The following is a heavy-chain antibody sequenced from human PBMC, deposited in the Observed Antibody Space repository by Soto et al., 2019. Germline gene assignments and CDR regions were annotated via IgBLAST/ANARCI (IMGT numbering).Heavy chain of an antibody. CDR3: TRDQGVSYDSWFDP. CDR1: FTFSMYS. V-gene: IGHV3-21*01. Sequence: EVQVVESGGGLVQPGGSLRLSCSFTFSMYSMNWVRQAPGKGLEWVASISSGGSYIKYADSVKGRFTISRDNAKNSVSLQMNSLRVDDTAVYFCTRDQGVSYDSWFDPWGQGTLVTVSS. D-gene: IGHD1-26*01. J-gene: IGHJ5*02. CDR2: ISSGGSYI.